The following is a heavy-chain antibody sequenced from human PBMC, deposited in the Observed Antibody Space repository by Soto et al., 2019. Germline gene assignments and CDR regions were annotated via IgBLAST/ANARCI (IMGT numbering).Heavy chain of an antibody. Sequence: ASVKVSCKASGYTFTSYYMHWVRQAPGEGLEWMGIINPSGGSTSYAQKFQGRVTMTRDTSTSTVYMELSSLRSEDTAVYYCARENSRYDSSGYYSPICECWGKGNMVIVSS. V-gene: IGHV1-46*01. CDR1: GYTFTSYY. CDR3: ARENSRYDSSGYYSPICEC. J-gene: IGHJ4*02. D-gene: IGHD3-22*01. CDR2: INPSGGST.